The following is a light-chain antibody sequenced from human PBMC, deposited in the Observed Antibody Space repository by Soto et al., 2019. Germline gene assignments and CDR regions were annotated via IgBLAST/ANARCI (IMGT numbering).Light chain of an antibody. Sequence: DIQMTQSPSSLSASVGDRVTITCRASQGVGTDLNWYQEKTGKAPKRLIYSASSLQSGVPSRFSGSGSGTEFALTSSSLQPEDTATYYCLQHNTYPGTFGQGTKVDIK. J-gene: IGKJ1*01. CDR2: SAS. V-gene: IGKV1-17*01. CDR3: LQHNTYPGT. CDR1: QGVGTD.